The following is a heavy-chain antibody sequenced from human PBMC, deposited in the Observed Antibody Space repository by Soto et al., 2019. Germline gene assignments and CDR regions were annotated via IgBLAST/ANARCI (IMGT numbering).Heavy chain of an antibody. D-gene: IGHD5-18*01. J-gene: IGHJ6*02. CDR3: AANTWIQVSHYAMAV. CDR1: GFALTNSA. CDR2: IVVGRAHT. Sequence: HMQLVQSGPEVRKPGTSVKVSCKASGFALTNSAMQWVRQARGQRFEWIGWIVVGRAHTNYAQKFQQRVHITRDMSTSTAYLELSSLTSEDTAVYYCAANTWIQVSHYAMAVWGQGTTFTV. V-gene: IGHV1-58*02.